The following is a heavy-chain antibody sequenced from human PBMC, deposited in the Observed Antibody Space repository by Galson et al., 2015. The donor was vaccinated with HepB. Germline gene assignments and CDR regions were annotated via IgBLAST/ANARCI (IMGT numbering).Heavy chain of an antibody. J-gene: IGHJ4*02. D-gene: IGHD2-8*01. CDR3: ARVPYCTNGVCGLGYFDY. CDR2: INAGNGNT. Sequence: SVKVSCKASGYTFTSYAMHWVRQAPGQRLERMGWINAGNGNTKYSQKFQGRVTITRDTSASTAYMELSSLRSEDTAVYYCARVPYCTNGVCGLGYFDYWGQGTLVTVSS. CDR1: GYTFTSYA. V-gene: IGHV1-3*01.